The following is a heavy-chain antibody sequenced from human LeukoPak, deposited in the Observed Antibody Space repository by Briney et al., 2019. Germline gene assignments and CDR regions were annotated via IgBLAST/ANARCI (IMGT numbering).Heavy chain of an antibody. Sequence: SETLSLTCTVSGGSTSNYFCTWLRQSAGKGLEWIGRIHTSGSTNYNPSLKSRVSMSVDTSKNQFSLRLSSVTAADTAVYYCARDPEGHGYYFDYWGQGALVTVSS. D-gene: IGHD1-14*01. V-gene: IGHV4-4*07. CDR3: ARDPEGHGYYFDY. CDR1: GGSTSNYF. CDR2: IHTSGST. J-gene: IGHJ4*02.